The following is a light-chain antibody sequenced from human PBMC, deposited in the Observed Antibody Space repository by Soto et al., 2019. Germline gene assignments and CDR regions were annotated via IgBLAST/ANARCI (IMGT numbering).Light chain of an antibody. J-gene: IGKJ1*01. Sequence: DIQMTQSPSTLSASVGDRVTITCRASQSISSWLAWYQQKPGKAPKLLIYKASSVESGVPSRCSGSGSGTYFTLIISSLQPDDFATYYCQHYSSAPGFGQGTKVEIK. CDR3: QHYSSAPG. CDR2: KAS. V-gene: IGKV1-5*03. CDR1: QSISSW.